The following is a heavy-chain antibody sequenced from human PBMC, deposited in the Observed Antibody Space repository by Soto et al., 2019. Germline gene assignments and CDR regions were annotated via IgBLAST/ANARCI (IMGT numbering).Heavy chain of an antibody. V-gene: IGHV4-59*01. CDR3: ARVGVSAWSLVSLAFDI. Sequence: SETLSLTCTFSGFSISSYYWSWIRQPPGKGLEWIGYIYYSGSTNYNPSLKSRVTISVDTSKNQFSLKLSSVTAADTAVYYCARVGVSAWSLVSLAFDIWGQGTMVTVSS. J-gene: IGHJ3*02. CDR1: GFSISSYY. CDR2: IYYSGST.